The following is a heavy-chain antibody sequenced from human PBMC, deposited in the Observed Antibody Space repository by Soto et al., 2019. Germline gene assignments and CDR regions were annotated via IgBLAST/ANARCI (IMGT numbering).Heavy chain of an antibody. CDR1: GFPFSSYV. D-gene: IGHD4-4*01. V-gene: IGHV3-23*01. CDR2: ISGGGSNT. CDR3: AKDSNKYSSSLRGGYLDY. Sequence: EVQLLESGGGLVQRGGSLRLSCAASGFPFSSYVMAWVRQAPGKGLEWVSGISGGGSNTFYADSVKGRFTISRDNSKNTLLLQMNSLGAEDTAVYYCAKDSNKYSSSLRGGYLDYWGQGIGVTVSS. J-gene: IGHJ4*03.